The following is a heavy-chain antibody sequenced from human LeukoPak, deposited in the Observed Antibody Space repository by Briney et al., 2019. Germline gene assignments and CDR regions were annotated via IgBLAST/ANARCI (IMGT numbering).Heavy chain of an antibody. CDR3: ARHAPSSGWTKYYFDY. D-gene: IGHD6-19*01. V-gene: IGHV4-39*01. CDR1: GGSISSSSYY. Sequence: SETLSLTCTVSGGSISSSSYYWGWIRQPPGKGLEWTGSIYYSGSTYYNPSLKSRVTISVDTSKNQFSLKLSSVTAADTAVYYCARHAPSSGWTKYYFDYWGQGTLVTVSS. J-gene: IGHJ4*02. CDR2: IYYSGST.